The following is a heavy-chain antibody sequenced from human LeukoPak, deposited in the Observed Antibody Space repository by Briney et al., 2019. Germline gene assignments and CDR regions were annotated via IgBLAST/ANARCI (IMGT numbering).Heavy chain of an antibody. J-gene: IGHJ4*02. CDR3: AKQVRTYYYDSSGYEDY. D-gene: IGHD3-22*01. V-gene: IGHV3-23*01. CDR2: ISGSGGST. CDR1: GFTFSSYA. Sequence: PGGSLRLSCAASGFTFSSYAMSWVRQAPGKGLEWVSAISGSGGSTYYADSVKGRFTIPRDSSKNTLYLQMSSLRDEDSAVYHCAKQVRTYYYDSSGYEDYWGQGTLVTVSS.